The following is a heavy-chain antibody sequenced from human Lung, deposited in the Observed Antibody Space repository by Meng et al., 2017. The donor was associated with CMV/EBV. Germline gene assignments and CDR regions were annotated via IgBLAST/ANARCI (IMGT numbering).Heavy chain of an antibody. CDR1: GYTFTRFG. CDR2: ISGYNGNT. Sequence: ASVKVSXKASGYTFTRFGVSWVRQAPGQGLEWMGMISGYNGNTVYAQKVQGRLTLTTDTSTRTAYMELRSLRSDDTAVYYCAREGDTRRGYYTPFDFWGPGTLVTVSS. D-gene: IGHD1-26*01. CDR3: AREGDTRRGYYTPFDF. J-gene: IGHJ4*02. V-gene: IGHV1-18*01.